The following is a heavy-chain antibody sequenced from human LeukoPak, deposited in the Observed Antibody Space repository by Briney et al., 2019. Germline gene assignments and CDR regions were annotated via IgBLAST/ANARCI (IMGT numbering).Heavy chain of an antibody. CDR1: GFTFDDYA. Sequence: RAGGSLRLSCAASGFTFDDYAKHWVRHAPGKGREWVSCIRWNGGSIMYADSVEGRFTISRDNAKNSLYLQMNSLRAEDTALYYCTSIGYYYDSSGYWGQGTLVTVSS. CDR3: TSIGYYYDSSGY. CDR2: IRWNGGSI. D-gene: IGHD3-22*01. V-gene: IGHV3-9*01. J-gene: IGHJ4*02.